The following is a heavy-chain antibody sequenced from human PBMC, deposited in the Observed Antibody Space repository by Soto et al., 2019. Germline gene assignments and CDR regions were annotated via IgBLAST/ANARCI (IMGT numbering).Heavy chain of an antibody. Sequence: GGSLRLSCAASGFTFRSFTMNWVRQAPGKGLEWVSTISSNSAYIYYTDALRGRFTISRDNAKNSLHLQMNSLRAEDTAVYYCTRAASRHSSARGWSDPWDPETLHTVST. CDR1: GFTFRSFT. J-gene: IGHJ5*01. CDR3: TRAASRHSSARGWSDP. CDR2: ISSNSAYI. D-gene: IGHD6-13*01. V-gene: IGHV3-21*01.